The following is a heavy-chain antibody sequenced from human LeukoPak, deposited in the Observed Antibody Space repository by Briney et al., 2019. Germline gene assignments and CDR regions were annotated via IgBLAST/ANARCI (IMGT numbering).Heavy chain of an antibody. V-gene: IGHV1-69*13. Sequence: SVKVSCKASGGTLSSYAISWVRQAPGQGLEWMGAISPLFGTANYTHKFQGRLTITADEFTSTVYMELSSLRSEDTALYYCAREWGSGNHLRWFAPWGQGTLVIVSS. CDR3: AREWGSGNHLRWFAP. CDR1: GGTLSSYA. D-gene: IGHD3-10*01. J-gene: IGHJ5*02. CDR2: ISPLFGTA.